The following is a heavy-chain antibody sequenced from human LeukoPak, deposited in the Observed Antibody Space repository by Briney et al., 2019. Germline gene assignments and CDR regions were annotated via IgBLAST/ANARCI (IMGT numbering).Heavy chain of an antibody. V-gene: IGHV1-46*01. CDR2: INPGFGST. CDR1: GYTFTSYY. D-gene: IGHD5-18*01. Sequence: ASVKVSCKASGYTFTSYYLHWVRQAPGHGLEWLGFINPGFGSTNYPQAFQGRVTMTRDTSTSTVYMELSSLRSEDTAVYYCARKGRGYSYGSYYYYGMDVWGQGTTVTVSS. J-gene: IGHJ6*02. CDR3: ARKGRGYSYGSYYYYGMDV.